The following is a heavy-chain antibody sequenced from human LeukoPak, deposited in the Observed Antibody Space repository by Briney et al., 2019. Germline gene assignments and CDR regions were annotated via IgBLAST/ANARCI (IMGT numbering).Heavy chain of an antibody. CDR1: GFTFSSYS. D-gene: IGHD6-13*01. J-gene: IGHJ4*02. Sequence: PGGSLRLSCAASGFTFSSYSMNWVRQAPGKGLEWVSYISSSSSTIYYADSVKGRFTISRDNAKNSLYLQMNSLRAEDTAVYYCARAAAGTEFDYWGQGTLVTVSS. CDR3: ARAAAGTEFDY. V-gene: IGHV3-48*04. CDR2: ISSSSSTI.